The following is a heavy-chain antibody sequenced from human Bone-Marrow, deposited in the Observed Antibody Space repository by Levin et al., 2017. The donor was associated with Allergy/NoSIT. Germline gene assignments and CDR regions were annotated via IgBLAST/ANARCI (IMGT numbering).Heavy chain of an antibody. D-gene: IGHD6-13*01. J-gene: IGHJ3*02. CDR3: AREVNTATDTDAFDI. Sequence: LRLSCTVSGGSINSANHFWSWIRQPPGRGLEFIGYIPNSGSAYYTPSLESRVSISVDRSKNQFSLRLSSVTAADTAVYYCAREVNTATDTDAFDIWGQGTMVIVSS. CDR1: GGSINSANHF. V-gene: IGHV4-30-4*01. CDR2: IPNSGSA.